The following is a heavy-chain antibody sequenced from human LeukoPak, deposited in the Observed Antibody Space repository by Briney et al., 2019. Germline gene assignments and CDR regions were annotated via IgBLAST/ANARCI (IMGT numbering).Heavy chain of an antibody. CDR2: IDQDGSEK. D-gene: IGHD5-12*01. CDR3: ARDSGYEGSY. V-gene: IGHV3-7*01. Sequence: GGSLRLSCAASGFTFSSYWVTWVRQAPGKGLEWVANIDQDGSEKNYMDSVKGRFTISRDNAKNSLYLQMNSLRAEDTAVYYCARDSGYEGSYWGQGTLVTVSS. J-gene: IGHJ4*02. CDR1: GFTFSSYW.